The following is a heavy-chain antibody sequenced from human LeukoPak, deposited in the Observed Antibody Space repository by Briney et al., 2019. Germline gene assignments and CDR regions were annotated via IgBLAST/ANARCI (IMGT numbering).Heavy chain of an antibody. CDR1: GGSFSGYY. J-gene: IGHJ5*02. CDR2: INHSGST. V-gene: IGHV4-34*01. Sequence: SETLSLTCAVSGGSFSGYYWSWIRQPPGKGLEWIGEINHSGSTNYNPSLKSRVTISVDTSKNQFSLKLSSVTAADTAVYYCARVPHGRFSHYYDPIWFDPWGQGTLVTVSS. CDR3: ARVPHGRFSHYYDPIWFDP. D-gene: IGHD3-22*01.